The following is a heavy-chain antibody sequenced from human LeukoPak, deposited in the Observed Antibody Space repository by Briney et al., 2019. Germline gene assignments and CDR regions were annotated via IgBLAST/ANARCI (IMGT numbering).Heavy chain of an antibody. CDR2: ISYDGSNK. J-gene: IGHJ4*02. CDR1: GFTFSSYA. CDR3: ARGIDSSGTYSGWGFHLRY. V-gene: IGHV3-30*04. Sequence: GGSLRLSCAASGFTFSSYAMHWVRQAPGKGLEWVAVISYDGSNKYYADSVKGRFTISRDNAKSSVYLQMNSLRAEDTALYYCARGIDSSGTYSGWGFHLRYWGQGTLVTVSS. D-gene: IGHD1-26*01.